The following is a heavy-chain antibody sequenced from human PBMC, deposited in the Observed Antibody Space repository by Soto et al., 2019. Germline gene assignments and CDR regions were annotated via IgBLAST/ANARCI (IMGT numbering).Heavy chain of an antibody. CDR3: AKKGPSGGDFSGFDY. D-gene: IGHD2-21*02. V-gene: IGHV3-23*01. CDR1: GLTFSGYA. CDR2: ISGSGGST. J-gene: IGHJ4*02. Sequence: GGSLRLSFAASGLTFSGYAMSWVRKAPGKGLEWVSAISGSGGSTYYADSVKGRFTISRDNSKNTLYQQMNSLRAEDTAVYYCAKKGPSGGDFSGFDYWGQGTLVTVSS.